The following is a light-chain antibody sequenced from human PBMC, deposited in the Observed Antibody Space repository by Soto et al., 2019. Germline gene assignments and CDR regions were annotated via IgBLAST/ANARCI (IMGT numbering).Light chain of an antibody. CDR1: SSDVGSYNL. J-gene: IGLJ1*01. V-gene: IGLV2-23*02. CDR3: CSYAGSSTPYV. Sequence: QCALTQPASVAGSPAQSTIISCTGTSSDVGSYNLVSWYQQHPGKAPKLMIYEVSKRPSGVSNRFSGSKSGNTASLTISGLQAEDQADYYCCSYAGSSTPYVFGTGNKVTVL. CDR2: EVS.